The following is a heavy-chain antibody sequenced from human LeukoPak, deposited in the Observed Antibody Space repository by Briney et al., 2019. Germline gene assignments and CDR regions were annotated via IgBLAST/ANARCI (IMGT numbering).Heavy chain of an antibody. CDR1: GFVFSSLD. CDR3: ARVRYDYYGMDV. CDR2: INGDGSST. D-gene: IGHD3-10*01. V-gene: IGHV3-74*01. J-gene: IGHJ6*02. Sequence: GGSLRLSCAASGFVFSSLDMCWVRQGPGKGLLWVSRINGDGSSTSYADSVEGRFTISRDNAKNTLYLQMNSMRAEDTAVYYCARVRYDYYGMDVWGQGTTVTVSS.